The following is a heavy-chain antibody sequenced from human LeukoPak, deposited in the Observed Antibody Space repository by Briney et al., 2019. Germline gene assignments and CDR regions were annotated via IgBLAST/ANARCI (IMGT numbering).Heavy chain of an antibody. Sequence: EASVKVSCKASGGTFSSYAISWVRQAPGQGLEWMGGIIPISGTANYAQKFQGRVTITADESTSTAYMELSSLRSEDTAVYYCARGPSGYYVPWGQGTLVTVSS. CDR1: GGTFSSYA. CDR3: ARGPSGYYVP. D-gene: IGHD3-22*01. J-gene: IGHJ5*02. CDR2: IIPISGTA. V-gene: IGHV1-69*13.